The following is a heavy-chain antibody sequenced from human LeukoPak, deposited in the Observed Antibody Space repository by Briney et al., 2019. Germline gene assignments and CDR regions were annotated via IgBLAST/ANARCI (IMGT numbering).Heavy chain of an antibody. CDR1: GFTFSSYA. D-gene: IGHD3-10*01. Sequence: PGGSLRLSCAASGFTFSSYAMSWVRQAPGKGLEWVAVISYDGSNKYYADSVKGRFTISRDNSKNTLYLQMNSLRAEDTAVYYCAKDRSFESYRGVLDYWGQGTLVTVSS. CDR3: AKDRSFESYRGVLDY. J-gene: IGHJ4*02. V-gene: IGHV3-30*18. CDR2: ISYDGSNK.